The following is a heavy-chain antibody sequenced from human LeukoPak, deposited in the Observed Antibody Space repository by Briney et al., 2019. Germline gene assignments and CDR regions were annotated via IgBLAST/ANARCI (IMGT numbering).Heavy chain of an antibody. Sequence: GGSLRLSCAASGFTFDDYAVHWVRQAPGKGLEWVSLISGDGGSTYYADSVKGRFTISRDNSKNTLYLQMNSLRAEDTAVYYCAKGQLWFGEARVDYWGQGTLVTVSS. V-gene: IGHV3-43*02. D-gene: IGHD3-10*01. J-gene: IGHJ4*02. CDR1: GFTFDDYA. CDR2: ISGDGGST. CDR3: AKGQLWFGEARVDY.